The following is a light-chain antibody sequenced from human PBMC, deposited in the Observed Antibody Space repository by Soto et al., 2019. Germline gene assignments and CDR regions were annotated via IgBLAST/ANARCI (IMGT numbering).Light chain of an antibody. V-gene: IGLV3-21*04. CDR3: QVWDSSSDHPV. CDR1: SIGSKS. J-gene: IGLJ2*01. CDR2: YDS. Sequence: SYELTQPPSVSGAPGKTARSTCGGNSIGSKSVHWYQQKPGQAPVLVIYYDSDRPSGIPERFSGSNSGNTATLTISRVEAGDEADYYCQVWDSSSDHPVFGGGTKLTVL.